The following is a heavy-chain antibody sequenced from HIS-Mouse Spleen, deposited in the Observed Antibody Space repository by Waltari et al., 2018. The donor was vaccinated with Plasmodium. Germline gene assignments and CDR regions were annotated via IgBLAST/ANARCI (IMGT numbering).Heavy chain of an antibody. CDR1: GGSISSSSYD. J-gene: IGHJ4*02. D-gene: IGHD1-7*01. Sequence: QLQLQESGPGLVKPSETLSLTCTVSGGSISSSSYDCGWIRQPPGKGRECIGSIYYSVRTYYNPSRKSRVTISVDTSKNQFSLKLSAVTAADTAVYYCARDRITGTSYFDYWGQGTLVTVSS. V-gene: IGHV4-39*07. CDR2: IYYSVRT. CDR3: ARDRITGTSYFDY.